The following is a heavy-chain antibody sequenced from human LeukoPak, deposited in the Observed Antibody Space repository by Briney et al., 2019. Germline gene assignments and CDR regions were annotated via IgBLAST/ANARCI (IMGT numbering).Heavy chain of an antibody. D-gene: IGHD2-2*01. V-gene: IGHV4-61*02. J-gene: IGHJ2*01. Sequence: PSETLSLTCTVSGGSVTSGNYYWSWIRQSAGKGLEWIGRIYTSGSTNYNPSLKSRVTISADTSKNQFSLKLSSVTAADTAVYYCARWATYQQLHWYFDLWGRGTLVTVSS. CDR3: ARWATYQQLHWYFDL. CDR1: GGSVTSGNYY. CDR2: IYTSGST.